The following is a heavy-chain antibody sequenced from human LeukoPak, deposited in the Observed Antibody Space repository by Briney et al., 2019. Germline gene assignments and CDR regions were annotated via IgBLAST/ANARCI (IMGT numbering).Heavy chain of an antibody. V-gene: IGHV3-23*01. CDR3: AKKVPANWGSYFDY. Sequence: GGSLRLSCAASGFTFSSYAMSWVRQAPGKGLEWVSAISGSGDSTYSTDSVKGQFTISRDNSKNTLYLQMNSLRAEDTAVYYCAKKVPANWGSYFDYWGQGTLVTVSS. D-gene: IGHD7-27*01. CDR2: ISGSGDST. J-gene: IGHJ4*02. CDR1: GFTFSSYA.